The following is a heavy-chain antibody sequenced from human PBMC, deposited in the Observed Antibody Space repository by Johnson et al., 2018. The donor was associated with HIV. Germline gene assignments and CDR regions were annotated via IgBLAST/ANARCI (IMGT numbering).Heavy chain of an antibody. D-gene: IGHD1-1*01. CDR1: GFTFSSYA. Sequence: QVQLVESGGGVVQPGRSLRLSCAASGFTFSSYAMHWVRQAPGKGLEWVAGLSYDGSNKYYVDSVKGRFTISRDNSKNTLYLQMNSLRAEDTAVYYCANFRGTTRNPDAFDIWGQGTMVTVSS. V-gene: IGHV3-30-3*01. CDR2: LSYDGSNK. J-gene: IGHJ3*02. CDR3: ANFRGTTRNPDAFDI.